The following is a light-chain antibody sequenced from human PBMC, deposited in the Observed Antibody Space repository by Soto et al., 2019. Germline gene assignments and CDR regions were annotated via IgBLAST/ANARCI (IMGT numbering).Light chain of an antibody. V-gene: IGLV4-69*01. Sequence: QSVLTQSPSASASLGASVKLTCTLSSGHSSYAIAWHQQQPEKGPRYLMKLNSDGSHSKGDGIPDRFSGSSSGAERYLTISSLQSEDEADYYCQTWGTGIHVVFGGGTTVTVL. CDR2: LNSDGSH. CDR1: SGHSSYA. CDR3: QTWGTGIHVV. J-gene: IGLJ2*01.